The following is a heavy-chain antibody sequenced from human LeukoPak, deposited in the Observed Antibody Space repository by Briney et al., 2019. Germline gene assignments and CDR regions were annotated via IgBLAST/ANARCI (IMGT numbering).Heavy chain of an antibody. J-gene: IGHJ4*02. CDR1: GFTFSSYS. D-gene: IGHD4/OR15-4a*01. CDR3: ARRAGAYSHPYDY. V-gene: IGHV3-21*01. Sequence: GGSLRLSCAASGFTFSSYSLNWVRQAPGKGLEWVSSISSSSSYVDYADSVKGRFTISRDNAKNSLYLQMDSLRVEDTAVYYCARRAGAYSHPYDYWGQGTLVTVSS. CDR2: ISSSSSYV.